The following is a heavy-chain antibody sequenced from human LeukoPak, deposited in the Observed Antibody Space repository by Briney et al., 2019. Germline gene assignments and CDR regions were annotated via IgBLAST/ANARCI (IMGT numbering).Heavy chain of an antibody. D-gene: IGHD3-9*01. J-gene: IGHJ4*02. CDR1: GYTFTSYA. V-gene: IGHV1-3*01. CDR2: INAGNGNT. CDR3: AGGYYDILTGYYPFDY. Sequence: GASVKVSCKASGYTFTSYAMHWVRQAPGQRLEWMGWINAGNGNTKYSQKFQGRVTITRDTSASTAYMELSSLRSEDTAVYYCAGGYYDILTGYYPFDYWGQGTLVTVSS.